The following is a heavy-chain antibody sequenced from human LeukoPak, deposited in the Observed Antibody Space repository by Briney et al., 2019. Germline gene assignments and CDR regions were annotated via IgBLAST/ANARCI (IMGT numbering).Heavy chain of an antibody. J-gene: IGHJ4*02. D-gene: IGHD2-15*01. CDR3: AKASRVGVAGSRFDC. Sequence: GGSLRLSCVGSGFTFSHYGVSWVRQAPVKGLEWVSGISGSGNGTYYLDSVKGRFSISRDNSKNTVYLQLNSLRAEDTAVYFCAKASRVGVAGSRFDCWGQGTLVTVSS. V-gene: IGHV3-23*01. CDR2: ISGSGNGT. CDR1: GFTFSHYG.